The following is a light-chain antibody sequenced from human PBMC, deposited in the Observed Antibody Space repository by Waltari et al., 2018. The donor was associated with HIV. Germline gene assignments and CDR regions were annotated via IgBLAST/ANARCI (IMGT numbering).Light chain of an antibody. CDR2: GAS. V-gene: IGKV3-15*01. J-gene: IGKJ1*01. CDR3: QQYNNWPPKT. Sequence: EIEMTQSPATLSVSPGERATLSCRASQSVSSNLAWYQQKDGQAPRLLIYGASTRATGIPARFSGSGSGTEFNFTISGLQSEDFAVYYCQQYNNWPPKTFGQGTKVEIK. CDR1: QSVSSN.